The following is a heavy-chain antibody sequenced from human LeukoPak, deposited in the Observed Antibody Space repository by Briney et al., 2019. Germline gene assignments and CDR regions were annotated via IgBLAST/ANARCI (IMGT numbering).Heavy chain of an antibody. V-gene: IGHV3-23*01. CDR2: ISGSGGST. J-gene: IGHJ4*02. CDR1: GFTFSSYA. Sequence: GGSLRLSCAASGFTFSSYAMSWVRQAPGKGLEWVSAISGSGGSTYYADSVKGWFTISRDNSKNTLYLQMNSLRAEDTAVYYCAKGEPLRYFDWLLSRSPSFDYWGQGTLVTVSS. CDR3: AKGEPLRYFDWLLSRSPSFDY. D-gene: IGHD3-9*01.